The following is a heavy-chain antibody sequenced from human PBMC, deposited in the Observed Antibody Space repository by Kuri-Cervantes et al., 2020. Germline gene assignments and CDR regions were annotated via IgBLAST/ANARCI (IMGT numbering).Heavy chain of an antibody. D-gene: IGHD2-2*01. CDR3: ARDRSGCSSTSCYLDAFDI. CDR1: GFTFSDYY. Sequence: GGSLRLSCAASGFTFSDYYMSWVRQAPGKGLEWVSSISSSSSYIYYADSVKGRFTISRDNAKNSLYLQMNSLRAEDTAVYYCARDRSGCSSTSCYLDAFDIWGQGTMVTVSS. V-gene: IGHV3-21*01. J-gene: IGHJ3*02. CDR2: ISSSSSYI.